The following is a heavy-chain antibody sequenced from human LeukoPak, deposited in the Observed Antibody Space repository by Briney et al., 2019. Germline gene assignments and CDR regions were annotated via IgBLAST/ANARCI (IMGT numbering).Heavy chain of an antibody. V-gene: IGHV1-69*05. CDR2: IIPIFGTA. CDR3: ARPQLNIAMAGGDY. J-gene: IGHJ4*02. Sequence: SVKVSCKASGGTFSSYAISWVRQAPGQGLEWMGGIIPIFGTANYAQKFQGRVTITTDESTSTAYMELSSLRSEDTAVYYCARPQLNIAMAGGDYWGQGTLVTVSS. D-gene: IGHD6-19*01. CDR1: GGTFSSYA.